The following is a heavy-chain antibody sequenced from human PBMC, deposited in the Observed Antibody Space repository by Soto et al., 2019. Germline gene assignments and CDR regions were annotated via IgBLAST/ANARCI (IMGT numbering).Heavy chain of an antibody. D-gene: IGHD3-22*01. Sequence: SETLSLTCTASGGSISIYYGSGSRQPPGKGQEWMGYIYCSGSTNYNPSLASRLSIAVDTSMNQFSLRLTSVTAADTALYYCTRGAGAPWVRFVSWGQGTLVTVSS. CDR1: GGSISIYY. J-gene: IGHJ4*02. V-gene: IGHV4-59*08. CDR3: TRGAGAPWVRFVS. CDR2: IYCSGST.